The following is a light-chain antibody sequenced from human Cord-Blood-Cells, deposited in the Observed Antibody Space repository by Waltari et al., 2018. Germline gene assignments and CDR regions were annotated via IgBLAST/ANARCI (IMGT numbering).Light chain of an antibody. CDR1: QSGSSSY. Sequence: EIVLTQSPGTLSLSPGERAHLSCRASQSGSSSYLHWYQQKPGQAPRLLIYGASSRATCIPDRFSGSGSGTDFTLTISRLEPEDFAVYYCQQYGSSPITFGQGTRLEIK. J-gene: IGKJ5*01. CDR3: QQYGSSPIT. CDR2: GAS. V-gene: IGKV3-20*01.